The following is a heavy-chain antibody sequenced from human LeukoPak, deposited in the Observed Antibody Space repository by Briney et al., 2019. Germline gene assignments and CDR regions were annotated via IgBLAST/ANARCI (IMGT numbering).Heavy chain of an antibody. V-gene: IGHV3-48*03. Sequence: GGSLRLSCAASGFTFSSYEMNWVRQAPGKGLEWVSYISSSGSTIYYADSVKGRFTISRDNAKNSLYLQMNSLRAEDTAVYYCARVGGDYGLIDYWGQGTLVTVSS. CDR1: GFTFSSYE. D-gene: IGHD4-17*01. CDR3: ARVGGDYGLIDY. J-gene: IGHJ4*02. CDR2: ISSSGSTI.